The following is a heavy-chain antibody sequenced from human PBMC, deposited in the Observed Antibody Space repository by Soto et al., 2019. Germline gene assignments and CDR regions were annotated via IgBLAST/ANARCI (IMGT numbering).Heavy chain of an antibody. D-gene: IGHD2-21*01. CDR3: ARDPVDLFGYLDV. V-gene: IGHV1-69*06. CDR1: EGTFASYS. Sequence: QEELVQSGAEVKKPGSSVNVSCRTSEGTFASYSITWLRQAPGQRLEWMGEIIPLMRTVNYAQKFQDRVTITGDRSTSTVYMALSSLRSGDTAVYYCARDPVDLFGYLDVWGQGTTVTVSS. J-gene: IGHJ6*02. CDR2: IIPLMRTV.